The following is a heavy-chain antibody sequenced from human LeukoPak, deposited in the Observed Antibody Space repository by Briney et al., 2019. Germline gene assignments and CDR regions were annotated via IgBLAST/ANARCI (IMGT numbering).Heavy chain of an antibody. D-gene: IGHD6-19*01. CDR1: GFTFSSYG. Sequence: PGGSLRLSCAASGFTFSSYGMHWVRQAPGKGLEWVAVIWYDGSNKYYADSVKGRFTISRDNSKNTLYLQMNSLRAEDTAVYYCARGSGWNTYYFDYWGQGTLVTVSS. J-gene: IGHJ4*02. CDR3: ARGSGWNTYYFDY. CDR2: IWYDGSNK. V-gene: IGHV3-33*01.